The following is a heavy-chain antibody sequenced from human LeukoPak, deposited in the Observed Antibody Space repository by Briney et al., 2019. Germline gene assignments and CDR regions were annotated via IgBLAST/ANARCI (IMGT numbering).Heavy chain of an antibody. J-gene: IGHJ4*02. CDR3: TTDVLPIAAAGDPFDY. V-gene: IGHV3-15*01. D-gene: IGHD6-13*01. CDR2: IKSKTDGGTT. CDR1: GFTFSNAW. Sequence: GGSLRLSCAASGFTFSNAWMSWVRQAPGKGLEWVGRIKSKTDGGTTDYAAPVKGRFTISRDHSKNTLYLQMNSLKTEHTAVYYCTTDVLPIAAAGDPFDYWGQGTLVTVSS.